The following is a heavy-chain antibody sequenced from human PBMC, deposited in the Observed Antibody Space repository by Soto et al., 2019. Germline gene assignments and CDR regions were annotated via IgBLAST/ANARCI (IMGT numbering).Heavy chain of an antibody. CDR3: SHSLEAAMVTGGYYFGY. D-gene: IGHD5-18*01. CDR1: GLSLNKSGVG. CDR2: IYWNDDK. J-gene: IGHJ4*02. Sequence: APALGNATQSVTLECTFSGLSLNKSGVGVGWIRQPPGKALEWLALIYWNDDKRYSPSLKSRLTITKDTSKNMVVLTMTNMDPVDTATYYCSHSLEAAMVTGGYYFGYCGQGTLVTVSS. V-gene: IGHV2-5*01.